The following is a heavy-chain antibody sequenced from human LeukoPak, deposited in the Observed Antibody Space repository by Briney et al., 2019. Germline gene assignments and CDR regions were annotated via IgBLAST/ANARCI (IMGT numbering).Heavy chain of an antibody. J-gene: IGHJ4*02. D-gene: IGHD6-13*01. V-gene: IGHV3-33*06. CDR3: AKEVPGIIAAES. CDR1: GFTFSSYG. CDR2: IWYDGSNK. Sequence: TGGSLRLSCAASGFTFSSYGMHWVRQAPGKGLEWVAVIWYDGSNKYYADSVKGRFTISRDSSINTLYLQMHTLRAEDTAFYYCAKEVPGIIAAESWGQGTLVTVSS.